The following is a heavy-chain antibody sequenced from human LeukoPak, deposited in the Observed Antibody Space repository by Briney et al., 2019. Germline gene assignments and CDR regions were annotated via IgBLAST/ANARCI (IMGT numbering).Heavy chain of an antibody. CDR1: GFTVSSNY. CDR2: IYSGGST. CDR3: ARARYCSSTSCYSFDY. J-gene: IGHJ4*02. D-gene: IGHD2-2*01. V-gene: IGHV3-53*01. Sequence: GGSLRLSCAASGFTVSSNYMSWVRQAPGKGLEWVSVIYSGGSTYYADSVKGRFTISRDNSKNTLYLQMNSLRAEDTAVYYCARARYCSSTSCYSFDYWGQGTLVTVSS.